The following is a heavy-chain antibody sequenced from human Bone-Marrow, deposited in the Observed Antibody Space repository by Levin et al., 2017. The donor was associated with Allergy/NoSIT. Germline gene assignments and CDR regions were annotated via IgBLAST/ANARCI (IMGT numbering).Heavy chain of an antibody. Sequence: GGSLRLSCAASGFTFDDYAMHWVRQAPGKGLEWVSGISWNSGSIGYADSVKGRFTISRDNAKNSLYLQMNSLRAEDTALYYCARGGNCSSTSCPLYYFDYWGQGTLVTVSS. D-gene: IGHD2-2*01. J-gene: IGHJ4*02. V-gene: IGHV3-9*01. CDR3: ARGGNCSSTSCPLYYFDY. CDR1: GFTFDDYA. CDR2: ISWNSGSI.